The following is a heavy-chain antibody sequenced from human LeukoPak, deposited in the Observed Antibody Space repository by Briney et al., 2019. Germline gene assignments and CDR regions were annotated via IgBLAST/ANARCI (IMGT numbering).Heavy chain of an antibody. D-gene: IGHD3-16*01. CDR3: ARDPAGKGGYVFYYDY. CDR1: VDSVSTNIAA. V-gene: IGHV6-1*01. J-gene: IGHJ4*02. CDR2: TYYRSKWYN. Sequence: SQTLSLTSALSVDSVSTNIAAWNWIRHSPSRGLESLVRTYYRSKWYNDYAVSVKSRITINPDTSKNQFPLQLNSVTPEDTAVYYCARDPAGKGGYVFYYDYWGQGTLVTVSS.